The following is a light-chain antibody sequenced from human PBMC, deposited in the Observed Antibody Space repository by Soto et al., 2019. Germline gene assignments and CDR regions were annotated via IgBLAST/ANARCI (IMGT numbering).Light chain of an antibody. J-gene: IGKJ1*01. V-gene: IGKV1-5*01. Sequence: DIQMTQSPSTLCASVGDRVAITCRASQTVSTWLAWYQQKPGTAPRLLIYGASSLNSGVPSRFSGSGSGTEFTLSISSLQPDDFATYYCQQFFNYPWTFGQGTKGDIK. CDR2: GAS. CDR1: QTVSTW. CDR3: QQFFNYPWT.